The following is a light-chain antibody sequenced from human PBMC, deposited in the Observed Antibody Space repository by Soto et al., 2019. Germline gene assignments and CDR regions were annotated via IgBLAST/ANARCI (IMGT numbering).Light chain of an antibody. J-gene: IGKJ3*01. V-gene: IGKV1-9*01. Sequence: DIQLTQSPSFLSASVGDRVTITCRASQGINNYLGWYQQKPGKAPKLLIYAASTLQSGVPSRFSGSGSGTQFTLTLSSLQPEDFATYYCQQLNSYPITFGPGTKVEI. CDR2: AAS. CDR3: QQLNSYPIT. CDR1: QGINNY.